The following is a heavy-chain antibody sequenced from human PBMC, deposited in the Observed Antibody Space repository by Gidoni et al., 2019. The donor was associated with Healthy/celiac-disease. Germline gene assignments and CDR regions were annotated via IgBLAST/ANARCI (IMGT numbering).Heavy chain of an antibody. CDR1: GFTFTSSA. J-gene: IGHJ2*01. Sequence: QMQLVQSGPEVKKPGTSVTVSCKASGFTFTSSAVQWVRQARGQRLEWIGWIVVGSGNTNYAQKFQERVTITRDMSTSTAYMELSSLRSEDTAVYYCAAEGDSSGYYSAWFDLWGRGTLVTVSS. V-gene: IGHV1-58*01. D-gene: IGHD3-22*01. CDR2: IVVGSGNT. CDR3: AAEGDSSGYYSAWFDL.